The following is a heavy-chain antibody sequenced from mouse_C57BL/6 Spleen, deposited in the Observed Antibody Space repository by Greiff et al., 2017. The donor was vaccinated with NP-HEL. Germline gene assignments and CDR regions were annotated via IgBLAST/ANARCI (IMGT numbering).Heavy chain of an antibody. Sequence: EVKLVESGGGLVKPGGSLKLSCAASGFTFSSYAMSWVRQTPEKRLEWVATISDGGSYTYYPDNVKGRFTISRDNAKNNLYLQMSHLKSEDTAMYYCARDLYVGYFDVWGTGTTVTVSS. J-gene: IGHJ1*03. CDR1: GFTFSSYA. D-gene: IGHD2-12*01. V-gene: IGHV5-4*01. CDR3: ARDLYVGYFDV. CDR2: ISDGGSYT.